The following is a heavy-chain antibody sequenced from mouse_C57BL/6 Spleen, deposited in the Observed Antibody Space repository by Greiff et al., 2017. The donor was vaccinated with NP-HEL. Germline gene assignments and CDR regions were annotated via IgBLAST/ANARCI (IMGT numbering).Heavy chain of an antibody. V-gene: IGHV1-54*01. J-gene: IGHJ4*01. CDR2: INPGSGGT. CDR3: ANSNWGMDY. D-gene: IGHD2-5*01. CDR1: GYAFTNYL. Sequence: VQLQQSGAELVRPGTSVKVSCKASGYAFTNYLIEWVKQRPGQGLEWIGVINPGSGGTNYNEKFKGKATLTADKSSSTAYMQLSRLTSEDSAVYFCANSNWGMDYWGQGTLVTVSS.